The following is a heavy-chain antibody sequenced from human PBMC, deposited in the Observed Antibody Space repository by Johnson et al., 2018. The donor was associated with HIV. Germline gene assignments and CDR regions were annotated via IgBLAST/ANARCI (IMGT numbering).Heavy chain of an antibody. CDR1: GFTFDDYA. Sequence: VQLVESGGGVVQPGRSLRLSCAASGFTFDDYAMHWVRQAPGKGLEWVSVIYSGGSTYYADSVKGRFTISRDNSKNTLYLQMNSLRPEDTAVYYCALSGGAAAYDAFDIWGQGTMVTVSS. D-gene: IGHD6-13*01. CDR3: ALSGGAAAYDAFDI. J-gene: IGHJ3*02. CDR2: IYSGGST. V-gene: IGHV3-66*02.